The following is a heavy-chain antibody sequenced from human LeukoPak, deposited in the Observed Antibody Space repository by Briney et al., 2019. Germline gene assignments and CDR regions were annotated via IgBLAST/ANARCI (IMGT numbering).Heavy chain of an antibody. Sequence: GGSLRLSCTASGFTFSTYAMSWVRQAPGKGLEWFSAITGGGDDTYYADSVKGRFTISRDNSKNPLYLQMNSLRVEDTAVYYCAKGSSSSRPYYFDCWGQGALVTVSS. J-gene: IGHJ4*02. CDR2: ITGGGDDT. CDR3: AKGSSSSRPYYFDC. CDR1: GFTFSTYA. D-gene: IGHD6-6*01. V-gene: IGHV3-23*01.